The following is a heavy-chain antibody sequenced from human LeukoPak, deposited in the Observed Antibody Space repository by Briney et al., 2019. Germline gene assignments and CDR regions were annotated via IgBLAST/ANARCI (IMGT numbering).Heavy chain of an antibody. J-gene: IGHJ5*02. CDR3: AKDPKPLRGYSYGFTYWFDP. CDR2: ISSGGGST. Sequence: SGGSLRLSCAASGFTFSSHAMSWVRQAPGKGLEWVSAISSGGGSTYYADSVKGRFTISRDNSKNTLYLQMNSLRAEDTAVYYCAKDPKPLRGYSYGFTYWFDPWGQGTLVTVSS. V-gene: IGHV3-23*01. D-gene: IGHD5-18*01. CDR1: GFTFSSHA.